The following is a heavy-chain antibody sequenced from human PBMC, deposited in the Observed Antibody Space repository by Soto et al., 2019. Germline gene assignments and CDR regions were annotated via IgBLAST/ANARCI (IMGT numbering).Heavy chain of an antibody. CDR3: ARRVSAVAVFDY. D-gene: IGHD6-19*01. Sequence: SETLSLTCTVSGGSISSSSYYWGWIRQPPGKGLEWIGSIYYSGSTYYNPSLKSRVTISVDTSKNQFSLKLSSVTAADTAVYYCARRVSAVAVFDYWGQGTLVTVSS. V-gene: IGHV4-39*01. J-gene: IGHJ4*02. CDR1: GGSISSSSYY. CDR2: IYYSGST.